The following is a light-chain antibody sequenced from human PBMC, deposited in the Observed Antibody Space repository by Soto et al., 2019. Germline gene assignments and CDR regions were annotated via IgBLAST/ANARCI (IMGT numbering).Light chain of an antibody. CDR2: EVS. CDR3: SSYAGGNNHV. V-gene: IGLV2-8*01. J-gene: IGLJ1*01. Sequence: QSALTQPPSASGSPGQSVTISCTGTSSDVGAYNYVSWYQQHPGKAPKLMIYEVSKRPSGVPNRFSGSKSGNTASLTVSGLQAQDEADYYCSSYAGGNNHVFGSGTKLTVL. CDR1: SSDVGAYNY.